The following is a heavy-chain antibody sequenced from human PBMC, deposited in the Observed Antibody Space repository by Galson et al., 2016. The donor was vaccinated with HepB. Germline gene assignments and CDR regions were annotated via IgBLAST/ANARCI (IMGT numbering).Heavy chain of an antibody. V-gene: IGHV3-30*04. CDR1: GFTFSSYA. Sequence: SLRLSCAASGFTFSSYAMNWVRQAPGKGLEWVAGTSYNGNNKYYIDSVKGRFTISSDDSKNTVYLQMNGLRGDDTAVYYCARFVAVGGNPPFAFDYWGQGTLVTASS. CDR2: TSYNGNNK. J-gene: IGHJ4*02. CDR3: ARFVAVGGNPPFAFDY. D-gene: IGHD1-26*01.